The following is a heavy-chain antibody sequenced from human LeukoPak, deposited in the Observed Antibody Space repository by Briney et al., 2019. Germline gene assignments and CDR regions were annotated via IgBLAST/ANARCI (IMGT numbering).Heavy chain of an antibody. D-gene: IGHD3-10*01. J-gene: IGHJ5*02. CDR3: ARYYYGSGSYYQYNWFDP. CDR1: GGSISSGSYY. CDR2: IYYSGST. V-gene: IGHV4-61*01. Sequence: PSETLSLTCTVSGGSISSGSYYWSWIRQPPGKGLEWIGYIYYSGSTNYNPSLKSRVTISVDTSKNQFSLKLSSVTAADTAVYYCARYYYGSGSYYQYNWFDPWGQGTLVTVSS.